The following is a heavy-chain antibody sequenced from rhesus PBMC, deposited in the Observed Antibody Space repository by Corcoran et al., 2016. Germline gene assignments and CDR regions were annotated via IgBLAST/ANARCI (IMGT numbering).Heavy chain of an antibody. V-gene: IGHV3-100*02. Sequence: DVQLVESGGGLVKPGGSLRLSCVASGFTFSSYEMHWVRQAPGKGLEWVSVISESGGTIYYADSVKGRFTISRDNAKNSLFLKMNSLRAEDTAVYYCARGGDCTGSGCYVEWYFEFWGQGALVTVSS. CDR1: GFTFSSYE. CDR2: ISESGGTI. J-gene: IGHJ1*01. CDR3: ARGGDCTGSGCYVEWYFEF. D-gene: IGHD2-21*01.